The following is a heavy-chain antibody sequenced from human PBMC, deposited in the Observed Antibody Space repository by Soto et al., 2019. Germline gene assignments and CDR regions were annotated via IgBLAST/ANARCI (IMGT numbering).Heavy chain of an antibody. CDR3: ATGVIWIGYFTVDS. CDR2: IIPIFGTA. D-gene: IGHD3-3*01. V-gene: IGHV1-69*13. Sequence: SVKVSCKASGGTFSIYAISWVRQAPGQGLEWMGGIIPIFGTANYAQKFQGRVTITEDESTGTAYMTLSSLASDDPAVYYCATGVIWIGYFTVDSWGQGTRVTVSS. CDR1: GGTFSIYA. J-gene: IGHJ4*02.